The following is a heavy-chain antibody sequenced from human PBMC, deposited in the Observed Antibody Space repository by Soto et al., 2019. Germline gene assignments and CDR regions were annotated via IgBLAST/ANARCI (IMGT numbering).Heavy chain of an antibody. CDR2: INWNGGST. Sequence: EVQLVDSGGGVVRPGGSLRLSCAASGFTFDDYGMSWVHQAPGKGLEWVSGINWNGGSTGYADSVKDPFTLSRDNAKNSLYLQINSLRAEHTAFYYCARLYSSGWYGPGRYWGQGTLVTVSS. J-gene: IGHJ4*02. CDR1: GFTFDDYG. CDR3: ARLYSSGWYGPGRY. D-gene: IGHD6-19*01. V-gene: IGHV3-20*04.